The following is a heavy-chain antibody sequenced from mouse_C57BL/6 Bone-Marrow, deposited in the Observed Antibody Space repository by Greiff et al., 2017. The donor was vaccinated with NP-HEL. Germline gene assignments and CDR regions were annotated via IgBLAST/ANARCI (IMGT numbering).Heavy chain of an antibody. D-gene: IGHD1-1*01. CDR1: GYTFTSYG. V-gene: IGHV1-81*01. CDR2: IYPRSGNT. Sequence: VQLQQSGAELARPGASVKLSCKASGYTFTSYGISWVKQRTGQGLEWIGEIYPRSGNTYYNEKFKGKATLTADKSSSTAYMELRSPTSEDSAVYFCARGYYGSSYSFAYWGQGTLVTVSA. CDR3: ARGYYGSSYSFAY. J-gene: IGHJ3*01.